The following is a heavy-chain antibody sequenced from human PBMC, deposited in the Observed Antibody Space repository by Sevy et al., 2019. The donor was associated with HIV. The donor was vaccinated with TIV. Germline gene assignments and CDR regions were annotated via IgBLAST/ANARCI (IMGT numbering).Heavy chain of an antibody. V-gene: IGHV3-48*03. CDR1: GFTFSDFA. J-gene: IGHJ4*02. CDR3: ARDLPPSATTVAHFDC. CDR2: ISNSGTTI. Sequence: GGSLRLSCAASGFTFSDFAMIWVRQAPVKGLEWISYISNSGTTISYSDSVRGRFTISRDNARNLLYLQMNSLRAEDTAVYYCARDLPPSATTVAHFDCWGQGTLVTVSS. D-gene: IGHD4-17*01.